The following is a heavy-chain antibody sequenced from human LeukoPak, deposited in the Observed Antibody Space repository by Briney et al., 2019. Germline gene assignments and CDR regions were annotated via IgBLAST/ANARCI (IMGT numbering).Heavy chain of an antibody. J-gene: IGHJ4*02. V-gene: IGHV3-53*01. CDR3: ASQDYDFWSGIDFDY. Sequence: GGSLRLSCAGSGFTVSSNYMSWVRQAPGKGLEWVSVIYSGGYTYYADSVKGRFTSSRDNFKNTLYLQVNSLRAEDTAVYYCASQDYDFWSGIDFDYWGQGTLVTVSS. CDR2: IYSGGYT. D-gene: IGHD3-3*01. CDR1: GFTVSSNY.